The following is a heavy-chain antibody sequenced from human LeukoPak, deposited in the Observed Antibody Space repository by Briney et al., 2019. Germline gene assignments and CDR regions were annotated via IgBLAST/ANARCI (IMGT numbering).Heavy chain of an antibody. Sequence: GGSLRLSCAASGFTFSSYAIHWVRQAPGKGLEWVAVIAIDGINKYYADSVKGRFSISRDNSKNTLYLQMNSLRADDTAVYYCAKDLWKADYWGQGTLVTVSS. CDR2: IAIDGINK. CDR1: GFTFSSYA. J-gene: IGHJ4*02. V-gene: IGHV3-30-3*01. CDR3: AKDLWKADY. D-gene: IGHD3-3*01.